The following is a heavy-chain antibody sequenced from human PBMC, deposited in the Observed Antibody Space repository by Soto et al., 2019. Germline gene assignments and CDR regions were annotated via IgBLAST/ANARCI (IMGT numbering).Heavy chain of an antibody. J-gene: IGHJ6*03. CDR1: GYTFTSYD. CDR2: MNPNSGNT. Sequence: GASVKVSCKASGYTFTSYDINWVRQATGQGLEWMGWMNPNSGNTGYAQKFQGRVTMTRNTSISTAYMELSSLRSEDTAVYYCARGPPSRGWLSDYYYYYYYYMDVWGKGTTVTVSS. CDR3: ARGPPSRGWLSDYYYYYYYYMDV. D-gene: IGHD3-22*01. V-gene: IGHV1-8*01.